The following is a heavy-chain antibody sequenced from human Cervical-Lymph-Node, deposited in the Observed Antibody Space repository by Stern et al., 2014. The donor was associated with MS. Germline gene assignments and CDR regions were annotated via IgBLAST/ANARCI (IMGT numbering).Heavy chain of an antibody. Sequence: QVQLMQSGPGLVKPSQTLSLTCTVSGGSISSGGYYWSWIRQHPGKGLEWIGHIYYSGSIYYNPSLKSRGSISVDTSKNHISLKLSSVTAADTAVYYCARGLMWYFDIWGRGTLVTVSS. V-gene: IGHV4-31*03. CDR2: IYYSGSI. J-gene: IGHJ2*01. CDR3: ARGLMWYFDI. CDR1: GGSISSGGYY. D-gene: IGHD3-16*01.